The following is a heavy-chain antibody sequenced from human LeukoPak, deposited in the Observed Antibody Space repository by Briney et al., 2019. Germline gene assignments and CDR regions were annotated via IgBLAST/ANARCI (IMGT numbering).Heavy chain of an antibody. V-gene: IGHV3-74*01. D-gene: IGHD4-17*01. Sequence: PGGSLRLSCAASGFTFSSYWMHWVRQAPGKGLVWVSRINSDEISTSYADSVKGRFTISRDNTKNTLYLQMNSLRADDTAVYYCAKGGATVIDYWGQGTLVTVSS. CDR3: AKGGATVIDY. CDR2: INSDEIST. J-gene: IGHJ4*02. CDR1: GFTFSSYW.